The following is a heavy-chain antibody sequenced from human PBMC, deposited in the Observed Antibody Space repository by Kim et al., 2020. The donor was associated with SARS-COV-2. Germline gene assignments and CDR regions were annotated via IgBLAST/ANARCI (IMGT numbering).Heavy chain of an antibody. CDR2: GNT. J-gene: IGHJ4*02. CDR3: ARGVRLPDY. V-gene: IGHV3-23*01. Sequence: GNTYYADSVKCRFTISRDTSKDTRYLQMNGLRAEDSAIYYCARGVRLPDYWGQGTLVTVSS.